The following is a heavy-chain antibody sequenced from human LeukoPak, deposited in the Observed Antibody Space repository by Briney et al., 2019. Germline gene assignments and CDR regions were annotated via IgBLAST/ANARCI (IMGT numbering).Heavy chain of an antibody. V-gene: IGHV3-21*01. Sequence: GGSLRLSCAASGFTFSSYSMNWVRQAPGKGLEWVSSISSSSSYIYYADSVKGRFTISRDNAKNSLYLQMNSLRAEDTAVYYCARDLRRIAAAGIPPYYFDYWGQGTLVTVSS. CDR2: ISSSSSYI. CDR1: GFTFSSYS. CDR3: ARDLRRIAAAGIPPYYFDY. D-gene: IGHD6-13*01. J-gene: IGHJ4*02.